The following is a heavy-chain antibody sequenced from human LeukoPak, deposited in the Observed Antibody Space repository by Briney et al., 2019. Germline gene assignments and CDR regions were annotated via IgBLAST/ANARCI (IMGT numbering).Heavy chain of an antibody. J-gene: IGHJ5*02. V-gene: IGHV3-21*01. CDR1: GFTFSSYS. D-gene: IGHD3-10*01. CDR3: ARAGAWQIDP. CDR2: ISSSSSYI. Sequence: GGSLRLSCAASGFTFSSYSMNWVRQAPGKGLEWVSSISSSSSYIYYADSVKGRFTISRDNAKNSLYLQMNSLGAEDTAVYYCARAGAWQIDPWGQGTLVTVSS.